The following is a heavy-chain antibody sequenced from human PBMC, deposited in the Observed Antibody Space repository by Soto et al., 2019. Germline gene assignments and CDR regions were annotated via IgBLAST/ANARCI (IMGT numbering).Heavy chain of an antibody. D-gene: IGHD3-3*01. CDR1: VGTFSSYA. CDR2: IIPIFCTA. CDR3: ARDYETTNDAFDI. V-gene: IGHV1-69*13. J-gene: IGHJ3*02. Sequence: ASVKVSCKASVGTFSSYAISWVRQAPGQGLEWMGGIIPIFCTANYAQKFQGRVTITADESTSTAYMELSSLRSEDTAVYYCARDYETTNDAFDIWGQGTMVTVSS.